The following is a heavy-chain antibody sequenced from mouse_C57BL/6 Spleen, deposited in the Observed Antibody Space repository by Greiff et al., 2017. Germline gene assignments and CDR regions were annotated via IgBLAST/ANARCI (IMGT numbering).Heavy chain of an antibody. CDR1: GYTFTDYY. D-gene: IGHD1-1*01. V-gene: IGHV1-26*01. Sequence: VQLQQSGPELVKPGASVKISCKASGYTFTDYYMNWVKQSHGKSLEWIGAINPNNGGTSYNQKFKGKATLTVDKSSSTAYMELRSLTSEDSAVYYCARLFITTVVAKAMDYWGQGTSVTVSS. CDR3: ARLFITTVVAKAMDY. CDR2: INPNNGGT. J-gene: IGHJ4*01.